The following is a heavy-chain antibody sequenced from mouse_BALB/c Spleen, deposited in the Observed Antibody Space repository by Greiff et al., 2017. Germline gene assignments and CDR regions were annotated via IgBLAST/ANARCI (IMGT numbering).Heavy chain of an antibody. CDR3: ARWGNYPFY. V-gene: IGHV5-17*02. CDR2: ISSGSSTI. J-gene: IGHJ3*01. Sequence: EVKVVESGGGLVQPGGSRKLSCAASGFTFSSFGMHWVRQAPEKGLEWVAYISSGSSTIYYADTVKGRFTISRDNPKNTLFLQMTSLRSEDTAMYYCARWGNYPFYWGQGTLVTVSA. D-gene: IGHD2-1*01. CDR1: GFTFSSFG.